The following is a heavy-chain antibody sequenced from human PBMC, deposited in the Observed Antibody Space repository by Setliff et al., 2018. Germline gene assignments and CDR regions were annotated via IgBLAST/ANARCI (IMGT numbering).Heavy chain of an antibody. V-gene: IGHV3-7*03. Sequence: GSLRLSCAASGFSFSNYWMNWVRHAPGKGLEWVANIKPDGSDKYYVDSVKGRFTISRDNAKNSLYLQMNSLRAEDTAVYYCARVIIAVAGRDWFDPWGQGTLVTVSS. CDR1: GFSFSNYW. J-gene: IGHJ5*02. CDR2: IKPDGSDK. D-gene: IGHD6-19*01. CDR3: ARVIIAVAGRDWFDP.